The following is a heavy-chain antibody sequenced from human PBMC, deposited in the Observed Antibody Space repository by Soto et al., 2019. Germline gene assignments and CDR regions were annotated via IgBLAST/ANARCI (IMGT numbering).Heavy chain of an antibody. V-gene: IGHV3-30*18. CDR2: ISYDGSNK. CDR3: AKPARGDILTGYYTQCDY. Sequence: PGGSLRLSCAASGFTFSSYGMHWVRQAPGKGLEWVAVISYDGSNKYYADSVKGRFTISRDNSKNTLYLQMNSLRAEDTAVYYCAKPARGDILTGYYTQCDYWGQGTLVTVSS. CDR1: GFTFSSYG. D-gene: IGHD3-9*01. J-gene: IGHJ4*02.